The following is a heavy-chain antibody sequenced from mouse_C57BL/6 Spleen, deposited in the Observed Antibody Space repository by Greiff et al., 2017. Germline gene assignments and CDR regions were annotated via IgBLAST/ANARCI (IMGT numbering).Heavy chain of an antibody. D-gene: IGHD1-2*01. J-gene: IGHJ2*01. CDR3: ARYEGYGDYFDD. CDR2: ISSGSSTI. Sequence: EVHLVESGGGLVKPGGSLKLSCAASGFTFSDYGMYWVRQAPEKGLEWVAYISSGSSTIYYADTVKGRFTISRDNAKNTLFLQMTSLRSEDTAMYYCARYEGYGDYFDDWGQGTTLTVSS. V-gene: IGHV5-17*01. CDR1: GFTFSDYG.